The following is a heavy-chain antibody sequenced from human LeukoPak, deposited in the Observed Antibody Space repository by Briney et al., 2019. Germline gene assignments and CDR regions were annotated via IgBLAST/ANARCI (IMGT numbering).Heavy chain of an antibody. V-gene: IGHV4-4*07. CDR3: ARELVVGATKVGGYYYMDV. CDR2: IYTSGST. D-gene: IGHD1-26*01. CDR1: GGSISSYY. J-gene: IGHJ6*03. Sequence: SETLSLTCTVSGGSISSYYWSWLRQPAGKGLEWIGRIYTSGSTNYNPSLKSRVTMSVDTSKNQFSLKLSSVTAADTAVYYCARELVVGATKVGGYYYMDVWGKGTTVTVSS.